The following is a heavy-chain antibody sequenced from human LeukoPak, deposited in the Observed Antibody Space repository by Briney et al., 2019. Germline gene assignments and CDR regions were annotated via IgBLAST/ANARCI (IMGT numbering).Heavy chain of an antibody. D-gene: IGHD3-3*01. CDR3: ARVLDYDFWSGKYYYGMDV. J-gene: IGHJ6*02. CDR1: GGSISSYY. CDR2: IYYSGST. Sequence: PSETLSLTCTGSGGSISSYYWSWLRQPPGKGLEGIGYIYYSGSTNYNPSLKSRVTISVDTSKNQFSLKLSSVTAADTAVYYCARVLDYDFWSGKYYYGMDVWGQGTTVTVSS. V-gene: IGHV4-59*01.